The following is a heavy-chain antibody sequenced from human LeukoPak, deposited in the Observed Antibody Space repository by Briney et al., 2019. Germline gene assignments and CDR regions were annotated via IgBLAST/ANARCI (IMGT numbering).Heavy chain of an antibody. CDR2: ISYDGNNK. CDR3: ARDAYNEEEWYFDL. J-gene: IGHJ2*01. D-gene: IGHD5-24*01. Sequence: GGSLRLSCAASGCTFSSYDMHWVRQAPGKGLEWVAVISYDGNNKYYADSVKGRFTISRDNSEKTLYLQMNSLRAEDTAVYYCARDAYNEEEWYFDLWGRGILVTVSS. CDR1: GCTFSSYD. V-gene: IGHV3-30-3*01.